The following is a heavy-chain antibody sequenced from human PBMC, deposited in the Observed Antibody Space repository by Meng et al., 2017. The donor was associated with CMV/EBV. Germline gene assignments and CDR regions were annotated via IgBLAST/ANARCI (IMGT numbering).Heavy chain of an antibody. Sequence: GESLKISCAASGFTFSSSSMNWVSQAPGKGLEWVSSISSSSSYIYYADSVKGRFTISRDNAKNSLYLQMNSLGAEDAAVYYCAGVSGGGDWGQGTLVTVSS. CDR3: AGVSGGGD. V-gene: IGHV3-21*01. CDR1: GFTFSSSS. D-gene: IGHD3-10*01. J-gene: IGHJ4*02. CDR2: ISSSSSYI.